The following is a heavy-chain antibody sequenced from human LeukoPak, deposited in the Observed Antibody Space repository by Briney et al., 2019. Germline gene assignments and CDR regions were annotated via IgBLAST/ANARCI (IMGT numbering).Heavy chain of an antibody. CDR1: GYSFTSFW. CDR2: IYPGDSDT. CDR3: ARSLTANWFDP. V-gene: IGHV5-51*01. Sequence: GASLKISYQGSGYSFTSFWIGWVRPMPGKGLEWMGIIYPGDSDTRYSPSFQGQVTISADKSISTAYLQWSSLKASDTAMYYCARSLTANWFDPWGQGTLVTVSS. J-gene: IGHJ5*02.